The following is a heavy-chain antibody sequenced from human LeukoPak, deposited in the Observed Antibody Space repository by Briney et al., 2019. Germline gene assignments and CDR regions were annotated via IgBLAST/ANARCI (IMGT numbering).Heavy chain of an antibody. D-gene: IGHD6-19*01. CDR3: AREDSSGWQNFDY. Sequence: GGSLRLSCAASGFTFSSYSMNWVRQAPGKGLEWVSSISSSSSYIYYADSVKGRFTISRVNAKNSLYLQMNSLRAEDTAVYYCAREDSSGWQNFDYWGQGTLVTASS. J-gene: IGHJ4*02. CDR1: GFTFSSYS. CDR2: ISSSSSYI. V-gene: IGHV3-21*01.